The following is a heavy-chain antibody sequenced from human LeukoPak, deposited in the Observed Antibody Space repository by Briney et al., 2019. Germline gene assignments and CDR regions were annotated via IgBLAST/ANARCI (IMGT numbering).Heavy chain of an antibody. CDR2: INPNSGDT. V-gene: IGHV1-2*02. D-gene: IGHD6-19*01. Sequence: ASVKVSCKASGYTFTGYYMHWVRQAPGQGLEWMGWINPNSGDTNYAQKFQGRVTMTRDTSISTAYMELSRLRSDDTAVYYCARVPDSSGWYYFDYWGQGTLVTVSS. J-gene: IGHJ4*02. CDR1: GYTFTGYY. CDR3: ARVPDSSGWYYFDY.